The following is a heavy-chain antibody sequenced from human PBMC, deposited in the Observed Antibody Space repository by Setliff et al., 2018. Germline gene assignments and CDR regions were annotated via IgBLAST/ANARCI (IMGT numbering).Heavy chain of an antibody. Sequence: GASVKVSCKASGGTLSTLSIAWVRQAPGQGLEWMGGTIPNRDDTKYAQKFQHRILMAKDTSLNTVYVELSSLRSDDTATYYCARDGSAFFYQNWGQGSLVTVSS. V-gene: IGHV1-2*02. CDR3: ARDGSAFFYQN. D-gene: IGHD1-26*01. CDR1: GGTLSTLS. J-gene: IGHJ4*02. CDR2: TIPNRDDT.